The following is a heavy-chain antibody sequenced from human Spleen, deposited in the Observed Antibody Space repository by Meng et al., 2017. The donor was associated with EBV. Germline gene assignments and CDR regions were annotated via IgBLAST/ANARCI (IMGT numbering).Heavy chain of an antibody. J-gene: IGHJ4*02. V-gene: IGHV3-23*01. CDR3: AKEGGDYYFDY. CDR2: YNGSGGYT. Sequence: LRQGPGEGLELVSGYNGSGGYTYYADSEKGRFTISRDNSKNTLYLQMNSPTVEDTAVYYCAKEGGDYYFDYWGRGTLVTVSS. D-gene: IGHD2-21*01.